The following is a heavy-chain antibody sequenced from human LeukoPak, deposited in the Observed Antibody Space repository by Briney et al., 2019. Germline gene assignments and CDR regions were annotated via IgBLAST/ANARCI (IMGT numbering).Heavy chain of an antibody. CDR3: AKVKGIASGLYSFFYMAV. CDR1: GFTFSTSV. J-gene: IGHJ6*03. Sequence: GVYLRLSCAASGFTFSTSVMRWVRQAPGEGLEWVSSISAGSTNTHHADSVKGRFTSSRDNSKDTVDLEMNSLRDDATALYYFAKVKGIASGLYSFFYMAVWGKGTTVTAS. CDR2: ISAGSTNT. D-gene: IGHD6-19*01. V-gene: IGHV3-23*01.